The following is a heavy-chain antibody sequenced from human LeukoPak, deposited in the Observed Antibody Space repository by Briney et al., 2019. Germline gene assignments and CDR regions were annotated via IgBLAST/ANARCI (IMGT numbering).Heavy chain of an antibody. D-gene: IGHD4-11*01. J-gene: IGHJ4*02. V-gene: IGHV3-48*03. Sequence: GGSLRLSCAASGFTFDSYALGWVRQAPGKGLEWVSYISSSGSTIYYADSVKGRFTISRDNAKNSLYLQMNSLRAEDTAVYYCARDRITTSEIDYWGQGTLVTVSS. CDR3: ARDRITTSEIDY. CDR2: ISSSGSTI. CDR1: GFTFDSYA.